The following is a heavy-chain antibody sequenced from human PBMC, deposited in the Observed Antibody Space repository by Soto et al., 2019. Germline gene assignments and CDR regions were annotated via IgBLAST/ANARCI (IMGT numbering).Heavy chain of an antibody. D-gene: IGHD1-1*01. J-gene: IGHJ3*02. CDR1: GGSVSSGSHY. V-gene: IGHV4-61*01. CDR2: IYHTGSA. CDR3: ARDRPDNSNSFDAFDI. Sequence: SETLSLTCTVSGGSVSSGSHYWSWIRQPPGKGLEWIAYIYHTGSADYNPSLKSRVAISVDVSKNQVSLRLDSVTAADTAMYYCARDRPDNSNSFDAFDIWGQGTRGTVS.